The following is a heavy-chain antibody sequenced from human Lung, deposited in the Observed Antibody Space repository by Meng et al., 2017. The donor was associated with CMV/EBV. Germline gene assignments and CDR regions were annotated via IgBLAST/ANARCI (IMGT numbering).Heavy chain of an antibody. CDR1: GFSLSTSEVG. J-gene: IGHJ5*02. CDR2: IYWDDDK. D-gene: IGHD1-14*01. Sequence: QFTLQESGPTLVKPQQTLTLTCTFSGFSLSTSEVGVGLIRQSPGKALEWLAVIYWDDDKRYSPSLKSRLTITKDTSKNQVVLTLTNMDPVDTATYYCALFTGSWFDPWGQGTLVTVSS. V-gene: IGHV2-5*02. CDR3: ALFTGSWFDP.